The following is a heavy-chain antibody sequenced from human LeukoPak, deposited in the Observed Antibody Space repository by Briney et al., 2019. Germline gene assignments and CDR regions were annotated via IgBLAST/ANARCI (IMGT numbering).Heavy chain of an antibody. CDR1: GYTFTSYD. V-gene: IGHV1-8*01. D-gene: IGHD3-3*01. CDR3: ARGKVRYYDFWSGYYGSRVYYFDY. J-gene: IGHJ4*02. CDR2: MNPNSGNT. Sequence: ASVKVSCKASGYTFTSYDINWVRQATGQGLEWMGWMNPNSGNTGYAQKFQGRVTMTRNTSISTAYMELSSLRSEDTAVYYCARGKVRYYDFWSGYYGSRVYYFDYWGQGILVTVSS.